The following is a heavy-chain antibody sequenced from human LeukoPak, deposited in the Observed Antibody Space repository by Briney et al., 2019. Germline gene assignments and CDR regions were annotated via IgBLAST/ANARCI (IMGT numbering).Heavy chain of an antibody. J-gene: IGHJ6*02. CDR2: ISGSGGST. D-gene: IGHD3-10*01. CDR1: GFTFSSYA. V-gene: IGHV3-23*01. CDR3: TTRLWFGELFVYYYYGMDV. Sequence: PGGSLRLSCAASGFTFSSYAMSWVRQAPGKGLEWVSAISGSGGSTYYADSVKGRFTISRDNSKNTLYLQTNSLRAEDTAVYYCTTRLWFGELFVYYYYGMDVWGQGTTVTVSS.